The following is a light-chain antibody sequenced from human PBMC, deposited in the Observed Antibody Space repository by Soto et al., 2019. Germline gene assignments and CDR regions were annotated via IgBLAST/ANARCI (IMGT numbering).Light chain of an antibody. CDR1: SSNIGAGYD. CDR3: AAWDDSLSGPV. Sequence: QSVLTQPPSVSGAPGQRVTISCTGSSSNIGAGYDVHWYQQLPGTAPKLLIYSNSQRPSGVPDRFSGSKSGSSASLAISGLRSEDEADYYCAAWDDSLSGPVFGGGTQLTVL. CDR2: SNS. V-gene: IGLV1-47*02. J-gene: IGLJ3*02.